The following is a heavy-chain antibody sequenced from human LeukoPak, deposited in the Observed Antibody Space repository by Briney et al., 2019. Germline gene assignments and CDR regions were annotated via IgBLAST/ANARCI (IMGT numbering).Heavy chain of an antibody. D-gene: IGHD2-21*02. CDR1: GFTVSSNY. J-gene: IGHJ4*02. V-gene: IGHV3-21*01. Sequence: PGGSLRLSCAASGFTVSSNYMSWVRQAPGKGLEWVSSISSSSSYIYYADSVKGRFTISRDNAKNSLYLQMNSLRAEDTAVYYCARVLPTCGGDCYTNQYYFDYWGQGTLVTVSS. CDR3: ARVLPTCGGDCYTNQYYFDY. CDR2: ISSSSSYI.